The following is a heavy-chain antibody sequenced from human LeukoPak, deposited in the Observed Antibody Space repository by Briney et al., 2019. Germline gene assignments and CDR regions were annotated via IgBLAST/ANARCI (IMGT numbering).Heavy chain of an antibody. CDR1: GFTVSSNY. CDR3: AKDGTLGRFGELSKSTYFDY. V-gene: IGHV3-53*01. J-gene: IGHJ4*02. D-gene: IGHD3-10*01. Sequence: PGGSLRLSCAASGFTVSSNYMSWVRQAPGKGLEWVSVIYSGGSTSYADSVKGRFTISRGNSKNTLYLQMNSLRAEDTAVYYCAKDGTLGRFGELSKSTYFDYWGQGTLVTVSS. CDR2: IYSGGST.